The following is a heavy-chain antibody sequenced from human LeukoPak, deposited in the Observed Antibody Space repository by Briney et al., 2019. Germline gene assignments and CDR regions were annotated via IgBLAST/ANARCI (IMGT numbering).Heavy chain of an antibody. V-gene: IGHV4-59*01. CDR1: GGSISSYY. Sequence: SETLSLTCTVSGGSISSYYWSWIRQPPGKGLEWIGYIYYSGSTNYNPSLESRVTISVDTSKNQFSLKLSSVTAADTAVYYCARSDIVATIFAFDIWGQGTMVTVSS. CDR2: IYYSGST. J-gene: IGHJ3*02. CDR3: ARSDIVATIFAFDI. D-gene: IGHD5-12*01.